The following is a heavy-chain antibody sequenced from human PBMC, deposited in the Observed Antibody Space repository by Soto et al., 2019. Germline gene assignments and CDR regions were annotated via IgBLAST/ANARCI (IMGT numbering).Heavy chain of an antibody. CDR3: AKVRYSSPMGYYYGMDV. J-gene: IGHJ6*02. D-gene: IGHD6-19*01. CDR2: IYDSGRA. V-gene: IGHV4-31*03. CDR1: GDSVSSGGSY. Sequence: LSLTCSVSGDSVSSGGSYWSWVRQHPGRGLEWIGFIYDSGRAYYNPSLKSRVIVSVDTSQNQFSLKLSSVTAADTAVYYCAKVRYSSPMGYYYGMDVWGQGTTVTVSS.